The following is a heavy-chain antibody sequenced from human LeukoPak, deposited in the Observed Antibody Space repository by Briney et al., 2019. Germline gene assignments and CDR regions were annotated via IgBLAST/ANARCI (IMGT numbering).Heavy chain of an antibody. D-gene: IGHD5-12*01. Sequence: AAVKVSRKASGYTFTGYYMHWVRQAPGQGLEWMGWINPNSGGTTYAQKFLGRVTMTRDTSISTAYMELSRLRSDDTAVYYCARSTDIVATSGADYWGQGALVTVSS. V-gene: IGHV1-2*02. CDR1: GYTFTGYY. CDR2: INPNSGGT. J-gene: IGHJ4*02. CDR3: ARSTDIVATSGADY.